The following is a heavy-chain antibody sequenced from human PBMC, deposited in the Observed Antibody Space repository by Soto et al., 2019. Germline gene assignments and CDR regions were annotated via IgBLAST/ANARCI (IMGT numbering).Heavy chain of an antibody. CDR1: GGSISSGGYS. J-gene: IGHJ4*02. D-gene: IGHD3-9*01. CDR3: ARENYGILTGYRTLDY. V-gene: IGHV4-30-2*01. CDR2: IYHSGST. Sequence: PSETLSLTCAVSGGSISSGGYSWSWIRQPPGKGLEWIGYIYHSGSTYYNPSLKSRVTISVDRSKNQFSLKLSSVTAADTAVYYCARENYGILTGYRTLDYWGQGTLVTVSS.